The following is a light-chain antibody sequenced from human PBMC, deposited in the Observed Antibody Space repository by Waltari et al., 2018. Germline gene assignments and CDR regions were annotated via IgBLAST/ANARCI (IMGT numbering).Light chain of an antibody. CDR1: ALPKKH. CDR3: YSTDTSGNHRV. J-gene: IGLJ3*02. Sequence: SYELTQPPSVSVSPGQTARIPCSGDALPKKHAYWYQQKSGQAPALVIYEDSDRPSGIPERFSGSSSGTMATLTISGAQVEDEADYYCYSTDTSGNHRVFGGGTKLTVL. V-gene: IGLV3-10*01. CDR2: EDS.